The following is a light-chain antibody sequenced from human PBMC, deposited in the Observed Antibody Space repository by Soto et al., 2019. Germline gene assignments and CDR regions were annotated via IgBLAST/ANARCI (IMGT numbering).Light chain of an antibody. J-gene: IGKJ4*01. Sequence: EIVMTQSPDTLSVSPGERATLSCRASQSVWSDLAWYQQKSGQAPSLLIYVASTRATGIPARFSGSWSGTEFSLTISSLQSEDFAVYYCQQYNKWPLTFGGGTKVEIK. CDR1: QSVWSD. V-gene: IGKV3-15*01. CDR2: VAS. CDR3: QQYNKWPLT.